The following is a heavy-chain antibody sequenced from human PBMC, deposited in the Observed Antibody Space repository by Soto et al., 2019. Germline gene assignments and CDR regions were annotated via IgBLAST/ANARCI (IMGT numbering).Heavy chain of an antibody. Sequence: QVQLQESGPGLVKPSQTLSLTCTVSGGSISSGGYYWSWIRQHPGKGLEWIGYIYYSGSTYYNPSPKSRVTISVDTSKNQFSLKLSSVTAADTAVYYCARDRGDGDYDWFDPWGQGTLVTVSS. D-gene: IGHD4-17*01. CDR2: IYYSGST. V-gene: IGHV4-31*03. J-gene: IGHJ5*02. CDR3: ARDRGDGDYDWFDP. CDR1: GGSISSGGYY.